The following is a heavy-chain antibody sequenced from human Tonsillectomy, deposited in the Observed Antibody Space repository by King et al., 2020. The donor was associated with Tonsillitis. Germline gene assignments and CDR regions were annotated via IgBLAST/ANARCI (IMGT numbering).Heavy chain of an antibody. V-gene: IGHV3-9*01. D-gene: IGHD3-22*01. Sequence: VQLVESGGGLVQPGRSLRLSCAASGFTFDDYAMHWVRQAPGKGLEWVSSIGWNSDNIDYADSVKGRFTISRDNAKNSLYLQMNSLRAEDTALYYCAKVTFYYTGLDVWGKGTTVTVSS. J-gene: IGHJ6*04. CDR3: AKVTFYYTGLDV. CDR2: IGWNSDNI. CDR1: GFTFDDYA.